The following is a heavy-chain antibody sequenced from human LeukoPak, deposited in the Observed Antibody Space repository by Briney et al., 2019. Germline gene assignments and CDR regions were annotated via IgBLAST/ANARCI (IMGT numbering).Heavy chain of an antibody. CDR2: ISSSSYI. V-gene: IGHV3-21*04. Sequence: GGSLRLSCAASGFTFSSYSMNWVRQAPGKGLEWVSSISSSSYIYYADSVKGRFTISRDNAKNSLYLQMNSLKTEDTAVYYCARGGEGNNWNDLGPYYYYYMDVWGKGTTVTVSS. CDR1: GFTFSSYS. CDR3: ARGGEGNNWNDLGPYYYYYMDV. D-gene: IGHD1-20*01. J-gene: IGHJ6*03.